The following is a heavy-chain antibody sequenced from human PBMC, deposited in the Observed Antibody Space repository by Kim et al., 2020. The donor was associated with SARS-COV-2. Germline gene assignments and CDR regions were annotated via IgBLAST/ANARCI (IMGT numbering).Heavy chain of an antibody. CDR3: ARDFSSRSDAFDI. V-gene: IGHV3-21*01. J-gene: IGHJ3*02. Sequence: GGSLRLSCAASGFTFSSYSMNWVRQAPGKGLEWVSSISSSSSYIYYADSVKGRFTISRDNAKNSLYLQMNSLRAEDTAVYYCARDFSSRSDAFDIWGQGTMVTVSS. D-gene: IGHD1-26*01. CDR1: GFTFSSYS. CDR2: ISSSSSYI.